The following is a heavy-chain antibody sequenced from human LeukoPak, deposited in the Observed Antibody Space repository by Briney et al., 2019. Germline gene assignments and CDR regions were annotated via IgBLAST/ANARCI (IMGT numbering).Heavy chain of an antibody. CDR3: ARTEVTMFSKCYFDY. V-gene: IGHV4-39*07. Sequence: SETLSLTCTVSGGSTSSSSFYWGWIRQPPGKGLECIGRISYSGRTYYNPSLQSRVTISVDTSKNQFSLKLSSVTAADTAVYYCARTEVTMFSKCYFDYWGQGTLVTVSS. CDR2: ISYSGRT. J-gene: IGHJ4*02. CDR1: GGSTSSSSFY. D-gene: IGHD3-9*01.